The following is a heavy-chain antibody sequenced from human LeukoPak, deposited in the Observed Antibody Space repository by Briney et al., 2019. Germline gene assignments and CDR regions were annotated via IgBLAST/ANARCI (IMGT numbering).Heavy chain of an antibody. CDR2: ISYDGSNK. CDR3: ARDDYDFWSGYYTAKVYYGMDV. Sequence: GRSLRLSCAASGFTFSSYAMHWVRQAPGKGLEWVAVISYDGSNKYYADSVKGRFTISRDNSKNTLYLQMNSLRAEDTAVYYCARDDYDFWSGYYTAKVYYGMDVWGQGTTVTVSS. V-gene: IGHV3-30-3*01. J-gene: IGHJ6*02. CDR1: GFTFSSYA. D-gene: IGHD3-3*01.